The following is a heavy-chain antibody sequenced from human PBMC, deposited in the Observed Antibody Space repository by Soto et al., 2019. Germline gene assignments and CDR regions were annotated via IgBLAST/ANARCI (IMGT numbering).Heavy chain of an antibody. CDR1: GFTFSSYA. CDR3: VKGSNYYDRSLPSD. CDR2: ISSNGGST. V-gene: IGHV3-64D*06. J-gene: IGHJ4*02. Sequence: PGGSLRLSCSASGFTFSSYAMHWVRQAPGKGLEYVSAISSNGGSTYYADSVKGRFTISRDNSKNTLYLQMSSLRAEDTAVYYCVKGSNYYDRSLPSDWGQGTLVIVSS. D-gene: IGHD3-22*01.